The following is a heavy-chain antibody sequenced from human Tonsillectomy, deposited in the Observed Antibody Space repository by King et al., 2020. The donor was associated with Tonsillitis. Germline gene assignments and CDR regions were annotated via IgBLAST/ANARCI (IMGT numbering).Heavy chain of an antibody. D-gene: IGHD6-19*01. J-gene: IGHJ3*02. V-gene: IGHV3-73*02. CDR3: TCHSSGRYSAFDI. Sequence: VQLVESGGGLVQPGGSLKLSCAASGFTFSGSAMHWVRQASGKGLEWVGLIRSRGNNYATAYAASVKGRFTITRDDSKNTAYLQMNSLKTEDTAVYYCTCHSSGRYSAFDIWGQGTMVTVSS. CDR2: IRSRGNNYAT. CDR1: GFTFSGSA.